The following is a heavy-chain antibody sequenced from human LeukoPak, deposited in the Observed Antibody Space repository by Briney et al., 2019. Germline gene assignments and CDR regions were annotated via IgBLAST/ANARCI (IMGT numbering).Heavy chain of an antibody. CDR1: GGSISSSGSY. CDR3: ARGRGY. CDR2: VYYSGST. Sequence: SETLSLTCTVSGGSISSSGSYWAWIRQPPGKGLEWIGNVYYSGSTYYNSSLNSRLTISVDTSKNQFSLKLSSVTAADTAVYYCARGRGYWGQGTLVTVSS. J-gene: IGHJ4*02. V-gene: IGHV4-39*07.